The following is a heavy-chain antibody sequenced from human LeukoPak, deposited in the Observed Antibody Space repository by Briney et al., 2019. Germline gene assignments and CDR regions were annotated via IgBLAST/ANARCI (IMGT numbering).Heavy chain of an antibody. D-gene: IGHD2-2*01. CDR3: ARDIVEAAETNWFDP. CDR2: INPILGIA. J-gene: IGHJ5*02. CDR1: GGTFSSYA. V-gene: IGHV1-69*04. Sequence: SVKVSCKASGGTFSSYAFSWVRQAPGQGLEWMGRINPILGIANYAQKFQGRVTITADKSTSTAYMELSSLRSEDTAVYYCARDIVEAAETNWFDPWGQGTLVTVSS.